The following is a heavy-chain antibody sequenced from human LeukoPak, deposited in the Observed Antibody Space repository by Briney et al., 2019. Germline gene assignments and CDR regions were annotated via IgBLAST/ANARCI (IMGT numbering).Heavy chain of an antibody. D-gene: IGHD1-26*01. Sequence: ASVKVSCKASGYTFTGYYMHWVRQAPGQGLEWMGWINPNSGGTNYAQKFQGRVTMTRDTSISTAYMELSRLRSDDTAVYYCARVRYSGSYYNYYYMDVWGKGTTVTVSS. V-gene: IGHV1-2*02. CDR2: INPNSGGT. CDR3: ARVRYSGSYYNYYYMDV. J-gene: IGHJ6*03. CDR1: GYTFTGYY.